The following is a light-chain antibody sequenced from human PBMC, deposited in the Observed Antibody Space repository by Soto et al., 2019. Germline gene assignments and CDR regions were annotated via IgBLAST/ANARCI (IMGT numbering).Light chain of an antibody. Sequence: EIVLTQSPSTLTLSPGEIATLSCRASQSVSGYLAWYQQKPGQAPRLLIFDASNRATGIPARFSGSGSATDFTLTISSLEPEDFAVYYCQHRSIWPVSFGQGTRLEI. CDR1: QSVSGY. J-gene: IGKJ5*01. V-gene: IGKV3-11*01. CDR2: DAS. CDR3: QHRSIWPVS.